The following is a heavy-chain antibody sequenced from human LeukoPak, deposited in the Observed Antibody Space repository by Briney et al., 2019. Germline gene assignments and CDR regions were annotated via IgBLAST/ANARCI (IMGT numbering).Heavy chain of an antibody. D-gene: IGHD3-3*01. Sequence: GGSLRLSCAASGFTFDDYAMHWVRQAPGKGLEWISGISWNSGSIGYADSVKGRFTISRDNAKNSLYLQMNSLRAEDTAVYYCATLGSDDFWSGYYTRYWYFDLWGRGTLVTVSS. CDR3: ATLGSDDFWSGYYTRYWYFDL. CDR1: GFTFDDYA. V-gene: IGHV3-9*01. CDR2: ISWNSGSI. J-gene: IGHJ2*01.